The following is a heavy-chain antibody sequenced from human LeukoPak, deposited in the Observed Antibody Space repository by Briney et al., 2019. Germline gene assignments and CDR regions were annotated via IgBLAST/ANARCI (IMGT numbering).Heavy chain of an antibody. CDR1: GFTFSSYA. CDR2: ITYDGSNQ. CDR3: ARDPGTVTTLFDY. J-gene: IGHJ4*02. Sequence: GGSLRLSCAASGFTFSSYAMHWVRQAPGRGLEWVAVITYDGSNQYYADSVKGRFTISKDNSKNTLYLQMNSLRAEDSAVYYCARDPGTVTTLFDYWGQGTLVTVSS. D-gene: IGHD4-11*01. V-gene: IGHV3-30-3*01.